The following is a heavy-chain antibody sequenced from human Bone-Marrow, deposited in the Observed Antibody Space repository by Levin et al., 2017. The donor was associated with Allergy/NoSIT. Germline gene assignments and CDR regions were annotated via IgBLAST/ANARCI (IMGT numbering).Heavy chain of an antibody. CDR1: GFTFSDYY. CDR3: ARAELELPYYYYGMDV. V-gene: IGHV3-11*01. J-gene: IGHJ6*02. Sequence: GGSLRLSCAASGFTFSDYYMSWIRQAPGKGLEWVSYISSSGSTIYYADSVKGRFTISRDNAKNSLYLQMNSLRAEDTAVYYCARAELELPYYYYGMDVWGQGTTVTVSS. CDR2: ISSSGSTI. D-gene: IGHD1-7*01.